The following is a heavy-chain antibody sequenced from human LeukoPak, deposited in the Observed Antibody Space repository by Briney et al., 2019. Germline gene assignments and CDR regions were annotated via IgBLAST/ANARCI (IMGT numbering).Heavy chain of an antibody. CDR1: GFTFSNYS. CDR2: IRSSSTTI. Sequence: GGSLRLSCEASGFTFSNYSMNWVRQAPGKGLEWVSYIRSSSTTIYYADSVKGRFTISRDNTENSLYLQMNSLRAEDTAVYFCASNYCGGGGCYPNWFDPWGQGTLVTVSS. CDR3: ASNYCGGGGCYPNWFDP. J-gene: IGHJ5*02. V-gene: IGHV3-48*01. D-gene: IGHD2-15*01.